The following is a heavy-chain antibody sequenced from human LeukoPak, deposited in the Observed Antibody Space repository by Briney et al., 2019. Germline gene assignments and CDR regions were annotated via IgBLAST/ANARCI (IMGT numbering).Heavy chain of an antibody. CDR2: IRSKAYGGTT. J-gene: IGHJ4*02. Sequence: GGSLRLSCTASGFTFGDYAMSWFSQAPGKGLEWVGFIRSKAYGGTTEYAASVKGRFTISRDDSKSIAYLQMNSLKTEDTAVYYCTRRPPRSSRSIPFDYWGQGTLVTVSS. CDR1: GFTFGDYA. CDR3: TRRPPRSSRSIPFDY. V-gene: IGHV3-49*03. D-gene: IGHD1-26*01.